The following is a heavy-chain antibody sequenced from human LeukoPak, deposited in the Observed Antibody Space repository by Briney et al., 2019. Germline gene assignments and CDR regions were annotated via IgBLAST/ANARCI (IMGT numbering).Heavy chain of an antibody. CDR3: ARGTYYYDSSGYSLDY. CDR1: GGSVSSYY. Sequence: SETLSLTCTVSGGSVSSYYWTWIRQPPGKGLEWIGYIYYSGSTNYNPSLKSRATISVDTSKNQFSLKLSSVTAADTAVYYCARGTYYYDSSGYSLDYWGQGTLVTVSS. V-gene: IGHV4-59*02. D-gene: IGHD3-22*01. J-gene: IGHJ4*02. CDR2: IYYSGST.